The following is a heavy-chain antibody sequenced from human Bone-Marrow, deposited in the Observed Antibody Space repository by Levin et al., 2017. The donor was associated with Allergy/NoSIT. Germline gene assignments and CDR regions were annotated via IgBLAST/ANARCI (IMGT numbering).Heavy chain of an antibody. V-gene: IGHV3-30*03. CDR3: ARQHLGWFDP. J-gene: IGHJ5*02. Sequence: LSLTCAASGFAFSNSGMDWIRQAPGKGLEWVTVISPDGTNKNYADSVQGRFTISRDNSRNTLYLQMNSLRPEDTAMYYCARQHLGWFDPWGQGTLVTVSS. CDR1: GFAFSNSG. D-gene: IGHD3-16*01. CDR2: ISPDGTNK.